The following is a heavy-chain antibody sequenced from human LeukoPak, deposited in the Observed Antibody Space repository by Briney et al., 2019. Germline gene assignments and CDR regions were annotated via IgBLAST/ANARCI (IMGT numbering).Heavy chain of an antibody. CDR1: GFSFSSHS. CDR3: ARGTSFDY. V-gene: IGHV3-48*01. J-gene: IGHJ4*02. Sequence: GGSLRLSCAASGFSFSSHSMTWVRQAPGKGLEWASYISLSSSPIYYADSVKGRFTISRDNAKNSVYLQMNSLRADDTAVYYCARGTSFDYWGQGTLVTVSS. D-gene: IGHD4/OR15-4a*01. CDR2: ISLSSSPI.